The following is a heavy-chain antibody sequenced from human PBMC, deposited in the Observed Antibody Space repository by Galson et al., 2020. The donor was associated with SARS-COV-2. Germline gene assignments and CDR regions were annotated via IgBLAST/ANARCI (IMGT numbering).Heavy chain of an antibody. J-gene: IGHJ6*03. D-gene: IGHD2-2*02. CDR1: GYTFTSYY. CDR3: ARGPEPAAILGHYYYMDI. V-gene: IGHV1-46*01. Sequence: ASVKVSCKASGYTFTSYYMHWVRQAPGQGLEWMGIINPSGGSTSYAQKFQGRVTMTRDTSTSTVYMELSSLRSEDTAVYYCARGPEPAAILGHYYYMDIWGKGTTVTVSS. CDR2: INPSGGST.